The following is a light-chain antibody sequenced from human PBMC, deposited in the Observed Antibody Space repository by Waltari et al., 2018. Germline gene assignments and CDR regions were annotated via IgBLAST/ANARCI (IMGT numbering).Light chain of an antibody. CDR1: SSDVGGYHS. CDR2: DVS. Sequence: QSALTPPASVSGSPGQSITIPCPGTSSDVGGYHSVPWYQKHPGKAPKLLIYDVSNRPSGVSNRFSASKSGNTASLIISGLQAEDEADYYCSSYTSSTTLLLIFGGGTKLTVL. V-gene: IGLV2-14*03. CDR3: SSYTSSTTLLLI. J-gene: IGLJ2*01.